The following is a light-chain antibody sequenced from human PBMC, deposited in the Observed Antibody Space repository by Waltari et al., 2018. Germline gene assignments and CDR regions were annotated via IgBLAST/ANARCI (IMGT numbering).Light chain of an antibody. CDR1: NSNIGSRT. CDR2: SND. Sequence: QSVLTQPPSASGTPGQRVTISCSGSNSNIGSRTVKLYQRVPGTAPKLLIYSNDQRPSGVPDRFSGSKSGTSASLAISGLHSEDEADYYCATWDARLTAVLFGGGTKVTVL. V-gene: IGLV1-44*01. CDR3: ATWDARLTAVL. J-gene: IGLJ2*01.